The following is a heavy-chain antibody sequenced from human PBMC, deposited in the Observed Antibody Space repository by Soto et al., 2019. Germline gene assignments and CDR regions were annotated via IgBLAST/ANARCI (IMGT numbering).Heavy chain of an antibody. Sequence: VQVSCQASGYTFTSYGIHWVRQAPGQRLEWTGWINAGNGNTKYSEKFQGRVTITRDTSASTAYLALSSLRSEDTAVYYCARAPNDSSAYFHLYYYGMDVWGQGTTVTVSS. J-gene: IGHJ6*02. D-gene: IGHD3-22*01. CDR2: INAGNGNT. V-gene: IGHV1-3*01. CDR1: GYTFTSYG. CDR3: ARAPNDSSAYFHLYYYGMDV.